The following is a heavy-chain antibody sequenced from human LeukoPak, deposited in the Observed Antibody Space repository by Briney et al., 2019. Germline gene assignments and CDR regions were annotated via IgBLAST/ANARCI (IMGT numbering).Heavy chain of an antibody. J-gene: IGHJ4*02. V-gene: IGHV4-30-4*01. D-gene: IGHD3-22*01. Sequence: SETLSLTCTVSGGSISSGDYYWSWIRQPPGKGLEWIGYIYYSGSTYYNPSLKSRVTTSVDTSKNQFSLKLSSVTAADTAVYYCARYYSDSSGYYLYYFDYWGQGTLVTVSS. CDR1: GGSISSGDYY. CDR2: IYYSGST. CDR3: ARYYSDSSGYYLYYFDY.